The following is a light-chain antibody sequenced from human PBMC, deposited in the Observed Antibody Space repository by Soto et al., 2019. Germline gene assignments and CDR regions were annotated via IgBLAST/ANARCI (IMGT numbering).Light chain of an antibody. CDR3: QQYNSYLYT. Sequence: DIQMTLSPSTLSASVGDRVTITCRASQSISTRMAWYQQRPGKAPKLLIYDASSMESGVPSRFSGSGSGTEFTLTISSLQPEDFATYYCQQYNSYLYTFGQGTRLENK. CDR2: DAS. CDR1: QSISTR. J-gene: IGKJ5*01. V-gene: IGKV1-5*01.